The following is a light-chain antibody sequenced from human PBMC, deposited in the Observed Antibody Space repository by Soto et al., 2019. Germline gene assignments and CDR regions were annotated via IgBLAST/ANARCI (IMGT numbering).Light chain of an antibody. CDR2: GAS. J-gene: IGKJ1*01. CDR1: QSVSNNY. V-gene: IGKV3-20*01. Sequence: EIVLTQSPGTLSLSPGERATLSCRASQSVSNNYLAWYQQKPGQAPRLLIYGASNRATGIPDRFSGSGSGTDFTLTISSLQPDDVATYYCQKYNSAPRTFGQGTKVDIK. CDR3: QKYNSAPRT.